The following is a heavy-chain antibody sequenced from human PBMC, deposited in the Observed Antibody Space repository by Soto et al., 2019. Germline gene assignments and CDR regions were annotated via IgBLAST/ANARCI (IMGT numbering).Heavy chain of an antibody. CDR3: TTDGASGGTDSYYFDY. J-gene: IGHJ4*02. CDR1: GFSFSNVK. D-gene: IGHD1-26*01. Sequence: PGGSLRLSCAASGFSFSNVKMTWVRQVPGKGLEWVARIKSKTDGGATDYAAPVKGRFTISRDDSKNTVYLQMNSLETEDTAMYYCTTDGASGGTDSYYFDYWGQGALVTVPS. CDR2: IKSKTDGGAT. V-gene: IGHV3-15*01.